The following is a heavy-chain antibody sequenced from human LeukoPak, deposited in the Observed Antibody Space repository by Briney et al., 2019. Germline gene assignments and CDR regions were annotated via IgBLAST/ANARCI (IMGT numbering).Heavy chain of an antibody. Sequence: GGSLRLSCAASGFTFDDYAMHWVRQAPGKGLEWVSGISWNSGSIGYADSVKGRFTISRDNAKNSLYLQMNSLRAEDTALYYCAKSYSSSWYYNRFDPWGQGTLVTVSS. CDR1: GFTFDDYA. V-gene: IGHV3-9*01. D-gene: IGHD6-13*01. CDR2: ISWNSGSI. J-gene: IGHJ5*02. CDR3: AKSYSSSWYYNRFDP.